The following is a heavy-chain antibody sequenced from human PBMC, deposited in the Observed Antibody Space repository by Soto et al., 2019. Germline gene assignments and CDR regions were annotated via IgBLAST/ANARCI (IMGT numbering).Heavy chain of an antibody. CDR1: GFTFSSYS. J-gene: IGHJ4*02. Sequence: PGGSLRLSCAASGFTFSSYSMNWVRQAPGTGPEWVAFVDGSGGDTSYADSVKGRFIVSRDNSDNSLFLHMNSLRAEDTGRYFCAKEIFAAAYAATSAFDLWGQGTLVTVSS. CDR3: AKEIFAAAYAATSAFDL. CDR2: VDGSGGDT. D-gene: IGHD2-8*01. V-gene: IGHV3-23*01.